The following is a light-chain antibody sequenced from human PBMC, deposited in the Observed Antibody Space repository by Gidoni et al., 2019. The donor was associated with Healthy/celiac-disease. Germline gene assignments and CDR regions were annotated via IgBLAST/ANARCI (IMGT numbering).Light chain of an antibody. CDR1: QSVSSSY. CDR2: GAS. J-gene: IGKJ1*01. V-gene: IGKV3-20*01. Sequence: ELALTQSPGTLSLSPGERATLSCRASQSVSSSYLAWYQQKPGQAPRLLIYGASSRATSIPDRFSGSGSGTDFTLTISRLEPEDFAVYYCQQYGSSLPFGQGTKVEIK. CDR3: QQYGSSLP.